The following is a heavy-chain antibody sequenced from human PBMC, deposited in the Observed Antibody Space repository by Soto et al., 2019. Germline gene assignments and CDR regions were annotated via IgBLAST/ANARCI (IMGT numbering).Heavy chain of an antibody. D-gene: IGHD6-19*01. CDR2: IIPIFGTT. J-gene: IGHJ3*02. V-gene: IGHV1-69*13. CDR3: ARLPIAVAGYYAFDI. Sequence: GASVKVSCKASGGTFSSYAISWVRQAPGQGLEWMGGIIPIFGTTNYAQKFQGRVTITADESTSTAYKELSSLRSGDTAVYYCARLPIAVAGYYAFDIWGQGTMVTVSS. CDR1: GGTFSSYA.